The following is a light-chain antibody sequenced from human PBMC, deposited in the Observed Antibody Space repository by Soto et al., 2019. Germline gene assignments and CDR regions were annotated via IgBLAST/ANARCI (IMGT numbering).Light chain of an antibody. V-gene: IGKV1-5*01. CDR3: QQYNSFSPWT. CDR2: DAS. J-gene: IGKJ1*01. CDR1: QTINSW. Sequence: DIQMTQSPSTLSASVGDRVTNTCRVSQTINSWLAWYQQKPGKAPNLLIYDASILESGVPSRFSGSGSGTEFTLTINSLQPDDFATYYCQQYNSFSPWTFGQGTKVDIK.